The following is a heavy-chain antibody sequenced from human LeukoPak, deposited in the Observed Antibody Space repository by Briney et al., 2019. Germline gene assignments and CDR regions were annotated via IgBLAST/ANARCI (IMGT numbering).Heavy chain of an antibody. CDR3: ANSGKTDAFDI. Sequence: SQTLSLTCAISGDRFSTNGVAWNWISQSPSRGLRWLGRTYYKSKWYNDYAVSVKSRITINPDTSKNQFSLQLSSVTPEDTAVYYCANSGKTDAFDIWGQGTMVTVSS. D-gene: IGHD1-1*01. CDR1: GDRFSTNGVA. V-gene: IGHV6-1*01. CDR2: TYYKSKWYN. J-gene: IGHJ3*02.